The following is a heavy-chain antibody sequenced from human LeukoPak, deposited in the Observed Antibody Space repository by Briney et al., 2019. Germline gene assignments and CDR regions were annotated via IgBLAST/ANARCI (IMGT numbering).Heavy chain of an antibody. CDR1: GGSFSSYY. D-gene: IGHD6-13*01. Sequence: SETLSLTCAVYGGSFSSYYWSWIRQPPGKGLEWIGYIYYSGSTNYNPSLKSRVTISVDKSKNQFSLMLTSVTAADTALYYCARPPGIASAWFDPWGQGILVTVSS. CDR2: IYYSGST. J-gene: IGHJ5*02. V-gene: IGHV4-59*08. CDR3: ARPPGIASAWFDP.